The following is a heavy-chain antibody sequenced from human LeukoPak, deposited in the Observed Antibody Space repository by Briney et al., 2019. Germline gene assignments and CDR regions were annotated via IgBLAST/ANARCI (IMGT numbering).Heavy chain of an antibody. V-gene: IGHV3-7*01. D-gene: IGHD5-12*01. J-gene: IGHJ4*02. CDR1: GFTFSSYW. Sequence: GGSLRLSCAAPGFTFSSYWMSWVRQAPGKGLEWVANIKQDGSEKYYVDSVKGRFTISRDNAKNSLYLQMNSLRAEDTAVYYCAREDIVATIFDYWGQGTLVTVSS. CDR3: AREDIVATIFDY. CDR2: IKQDGSEK.